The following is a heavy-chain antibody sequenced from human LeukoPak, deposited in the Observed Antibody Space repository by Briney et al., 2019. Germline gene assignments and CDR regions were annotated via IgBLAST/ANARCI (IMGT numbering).Heavy chain of an antibody. V-gene: IGHV3-23*01. CDR2: ISGSGGRT. CDR3: ARELIAVAFFDY. D-gene: IGHD6-19*01. J-gene: IGHJ4*02. CDR1: GFTFSSYA. Sequence: GGSLRLSCAASGFTFSSYAMSWVRQAPGKGLEWVSSISGSGGRTHYTDSVKGRFTISRDNSKNTLYLQMNSLRAEDTAVYYCARELIAVAFFDYWGQGTLVTVSS.